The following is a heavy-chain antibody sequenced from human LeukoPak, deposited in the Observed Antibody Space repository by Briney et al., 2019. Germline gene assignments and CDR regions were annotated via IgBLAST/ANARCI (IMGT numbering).Heavy chain of an antibody. CDR2: IKSKTDGGTT. J-gene: IGHJ4*02. CDR3: TTDEVYDFLIDY. Sequence: GGSLRLSCAASGFTFSNAWMSWVRQAPGKGLEWVGRIKSKTDGGTTDYAAPVKGRFTISRDDSKNTLYLQMNSLKTEDTAVYYCTTDEVYDFLIDYWGQGTLVTVSS. CDR1: GFTFSNAW. D-gene: IGHD5/OR15-5a*01. V-gene: IGHV3-15*01.